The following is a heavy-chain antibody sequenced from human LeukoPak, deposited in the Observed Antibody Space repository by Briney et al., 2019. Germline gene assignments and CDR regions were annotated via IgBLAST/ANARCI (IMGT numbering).Heavy chain of an antibody. CDR2: INPDGRST. V-gene: IGHV3-74*01. D-gene: IGHD3-10*01. CDR3: AKDLHYGSADY. J-gene: IGHJ4*02. Sequence: GGSLRLSCAASGFTFSNYWMHWVRQAPGKGLVWVPFINPDGRSTNYADSVKGRFTMSRDNAKNTLYLQMNSLRAEDTAVYYCAKDLHYGSADYWGQGTLVTVSS. CDR1: GFTFSNYW.